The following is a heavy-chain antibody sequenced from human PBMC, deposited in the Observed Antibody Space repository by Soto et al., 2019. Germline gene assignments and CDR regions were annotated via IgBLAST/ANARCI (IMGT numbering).Heavy chain of an antibody. V-gene: IGHV3-23*01. CDR2: ISGSGDTT. CDR1: GFTFRNYA. CDR3: ARDRASTWEGPT. D-gene: IGHD1-26*01. J-gene: IGHJ5*02. Sequence: EVQLSESGGGLEQPGGSLRLSCAAFGFTFRNYAMTWVRQAPGKGLEWVSGISGSGDTTYYADSVKGRFTISSDNSKSTLYLQMSGLRAEDTAVYYCARDRASTWEGPTWGRGTLVTVS.